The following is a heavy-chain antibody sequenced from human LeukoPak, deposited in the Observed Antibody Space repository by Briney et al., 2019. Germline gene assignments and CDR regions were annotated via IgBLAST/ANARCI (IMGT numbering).Heavy chain of an antibody. D-gene: IGHD6-6*01. Sequence: PGGSLRLSCAASGFTFSSYSMNWVRQAPGKGLEWVSSISSSSSYIYYADSVKGRFTISRDNAKNSLYLQMNSLRAEDTAAYYCARRYSTSSVEDFDYWGQGTLVTVSS. J-gene: IGHJ4*02. CDR2: ISSSSSYI. CDR1: GFTFSSYS. CDR3: ARRYSTSSVEDFDY. V-gene: IGHV3-21*01.